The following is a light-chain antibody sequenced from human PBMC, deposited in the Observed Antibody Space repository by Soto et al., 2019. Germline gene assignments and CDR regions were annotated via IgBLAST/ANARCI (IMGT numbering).Light chain of an antibody. CDR3: QQLNSYPQT. CDR1: QSISSY. CDR2: AAS. J-gene: IGKJ1*01. Sequence: DIQMTQSPSSLSASVGDRVTITCRASQSISSYLNWYQQKPGKAPKLLIYAASSLQSGVPSRFSGSGSGTDSTLTISSLQPEDFATYYCQQLNSYPQTFGQGTKVDIK. V-gene: IGKV1-39*01.